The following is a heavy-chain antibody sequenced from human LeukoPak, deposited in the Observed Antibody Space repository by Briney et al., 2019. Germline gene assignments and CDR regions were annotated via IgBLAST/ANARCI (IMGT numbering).Heavy chain of an antibody. CDR2: INSDGSST. CDR3: ASGTAVAGTGVDY. CDR1: GFTFSSYW. Sequence: PGGSLRLSCAASGFTFSSYWMHWVRQAPGKGLVWVSRINSDGSSTSYADSVKGRFTISRDNDKNTLYLQMNSLRAEDTAVYYCASGTAVAGTGVDYWGQGTLVTVSS. J-gene: IGHJ4*02. V-gene: IGHV3-74*01. D-gene: IGHD6-19*01.